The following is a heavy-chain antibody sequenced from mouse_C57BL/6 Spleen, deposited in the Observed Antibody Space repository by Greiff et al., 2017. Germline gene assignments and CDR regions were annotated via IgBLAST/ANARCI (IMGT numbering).Heavy chain of an antibody. Sequence: VQGVESGPELVRPGVSVKISCKGSGYTFTDYAMHWVKQSHAKSLEWIGVISTYYGDASYNQKFKDKATMTVDKSSSTAYMELARLTSEDSAVYYCALIYYGTPWFAYWGQGTLVTVSA. D-gene: IGHD2-1*01. CDR3: ALIYYGTPWFAY. CDR2: ISTYYGDA. V-gene: IGHV1-67*01. J-gene: IGHJ3*01. CDR1: GYTFTDYA.